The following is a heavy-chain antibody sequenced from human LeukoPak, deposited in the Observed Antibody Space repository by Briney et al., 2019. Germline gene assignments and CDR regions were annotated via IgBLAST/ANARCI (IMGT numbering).Heavy chain of an antibody. CDR2: INPNSGGT. J-gene: IGHJ5*02. V-gene: IGHV1-2*02. CDR3: ARDLAYGSGQNWFDP. D-gene: IGHD3-10*01. Sequence: ASVKVSCKASGYTITGYYMHWVRQAPGQGLEWMGWINPNSGGTNYAQKFQGRVTMTRDTSISTAYMELSRLRSDDTAVYYCARDLAYGSGQNWFDPWGQGTLVTVSS. CDR1: GYTITGYY.